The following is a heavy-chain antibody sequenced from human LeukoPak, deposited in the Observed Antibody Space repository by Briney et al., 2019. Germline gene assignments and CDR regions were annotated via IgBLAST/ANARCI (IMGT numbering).Heavy chain of an antibody. CDR1: GFTFSSYA. Sequence: GGSLRLSCAASGFTFSSYAMSWVRQAPGKGLERVSAISGSGGSTYYADSVKGRFTISRDNSKNTLYLQMNSLRAEDTAVYYCAKDRGVVVVAATPVDYWGQGTLVTVSS. CDR3: AKDRGVVVVAATPVDY. V-gene: IGHV3-23*01. J-gene: IGHJ4*02. CDR2: ISGSGGST. D-gene: IGHD2-15*01.